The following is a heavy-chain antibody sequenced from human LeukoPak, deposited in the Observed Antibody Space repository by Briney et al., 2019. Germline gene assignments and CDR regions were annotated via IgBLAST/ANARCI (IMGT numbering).Heavy chain of an antibody. J-gene: IGHJ3*02. D-gene: IGHD3-22*01. CDR3: PPDSFWPTMMGGAPFDT. CDR1: GFTFSSYA. V-gene: IGHV3-30*04. Sequence: PGRSLRLSCAASGFTFSSYAMHWVRQAPGKGLEWVAVISYDGSNKYYADSVKGRFTISRDDSKNTLYLQMNSLRSEDTAVYYCPPDSFWPTMMGGAPFDTCGQGTMGTVSS. CDR2: ISYDGSNK.